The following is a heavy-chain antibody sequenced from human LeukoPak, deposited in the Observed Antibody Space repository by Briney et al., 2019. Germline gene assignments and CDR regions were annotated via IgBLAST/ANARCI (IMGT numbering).Heavy chain of an antibody. D-gene: IGHD2-2*01. CDR3: AKGSGYCSSTSCYSWGYFDY. CDR1: GFTFSSYG. V-gene: IGHV3-30*02. J-gene: IGHJ4*02. CDR2: IWYDGSNK. Sequence: GGSLRLSCAASGFTFSSYGMHWVRQAPGKGLEWVAVIWYDGSNKYYADSVKGRFTISRDNSKDTLYLQMNSLRAEDTAVYYCAKGSGYCSSTSCYSWGYFDYWGQGTLVTVSS.